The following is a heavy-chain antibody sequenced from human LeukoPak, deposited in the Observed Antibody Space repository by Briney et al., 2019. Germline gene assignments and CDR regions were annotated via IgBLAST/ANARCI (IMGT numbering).Heavy chain of an antibody. CDR2: IKQDGSEK. V-gene: IGHV3-7*01. Sequence: GGSLRLSCAASGFTFSSYWMSWVRQAPGKGLEWVANIKQDGSEKYYVDSVKGRFTISRDNAKNSLYLQMNSLRAEDTAVYYCARVTVRGVIGAFDIWGQGTMVTVSS. D-gene: IGHD3-10*01. CDR1: GFTFSSYW. J-gene: IGHJ3*02. CDR3: ARVTVRGVIGAFDI.